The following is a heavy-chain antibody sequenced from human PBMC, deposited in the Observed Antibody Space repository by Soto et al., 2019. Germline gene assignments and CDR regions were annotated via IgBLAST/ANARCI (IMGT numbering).Heavy chain of an antibody. CDR1: GGTFSSYT. CDR3: ARWDRYCSGGSCYSHAFDI. Sequence: QVQLVQSGAEVKKPGSSVKVSCKASGGTFSSYTISWVRQAPGQGLEWMGRIIPILGIANYAQKFQGRVTITADKXXSXAXXELSNLRSEDTAVYYCARWDRYCSGGSCYSHAFDIWCQGTMVTVSS. CDR2: IIPILGIA. V-gene: IGHV1-69*02. D-gene: IGHD2-15*01. J-gene: IGHJ3*02.